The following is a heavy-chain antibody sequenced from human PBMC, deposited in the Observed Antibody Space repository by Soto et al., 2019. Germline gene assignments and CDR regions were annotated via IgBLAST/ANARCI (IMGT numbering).Heavy chain of an antibody. V-gene: IGHV3-23*01. CDR1: GFTFSSYA. CDR2: ISGSGGST. D-gene: IGHD5-18*01. Sequence: GGSLRLSCAASGFTFSSYAMSWVRQAPGKGLEWVSAISGSGGSTYYADSVKGRFTISRDNSKNTLYLQMNSLRAEDTAVYYCAKPAGGYSYGHYYGMDVWGQGTTVTVSS. CDR3: AKPAGGYSYGHYYGMDV. J-gene: IGHJ6*02.